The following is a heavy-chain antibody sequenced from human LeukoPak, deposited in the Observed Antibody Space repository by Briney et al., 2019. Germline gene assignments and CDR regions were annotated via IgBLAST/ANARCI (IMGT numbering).Heavy chain of an antibody. V-gene: IGHV3-11*01. D-gene: IGHD1-1*01. Sequence: GGSLRLSCAASGFTFSDYFMNWIRQAPGKGLEWVSHISRSGSIIYYADSVKGRFTISRDNAKNSLYLQMNSLRAEDKAVYYCARGPTGSSNWFDPWGQGTLVTVSS. CDR3: ARGPTGSSNWFDP. CDR2: ISRSGSII. J-gene: IGHJ5*02. CDR1: GFTFSDYF.